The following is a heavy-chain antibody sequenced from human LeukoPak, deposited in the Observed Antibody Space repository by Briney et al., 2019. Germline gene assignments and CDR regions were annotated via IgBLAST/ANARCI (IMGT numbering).Heavy chain of an antibody. V-gene: IGHV1-69*01. Sequence: GASVKVSCKASGGTFSSYAISWVRQAPGQGLEWMGGIIPIFGTANYAQKFQGRVTITADESTSTAYMELSSLRSEDTAVYYCASRERFVGSGSYYPTYYYYYMDVWGKGTTVTVSS. J-gene: IGHJ6*03. CDR3: ASRERFVGSGSYYPTYYYYYMDV. D-gene: IGHD3-10*01. CDR2: IIPIFGTA. CDR1: GGTFSSYA.